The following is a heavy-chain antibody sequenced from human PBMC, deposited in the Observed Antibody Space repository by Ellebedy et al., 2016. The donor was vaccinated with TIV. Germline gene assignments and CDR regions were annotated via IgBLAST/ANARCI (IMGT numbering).Heavy chain of an antibody. CDR1: GYTFTTYG. Sequence: ASVKVSCKASGYTFTTYGISWVRQAPGQGLEWMGKINTVRGDAEYAQRFQGRVTMTRDISISSIYMEVTWLTTDDTAVYFCARDSGRPGTYWYFPLWGRGTLVTVSS. D-gene: IGHD3-10*01. J-gene: IGHJ2*01. CDR2: INTVRGDA. CDR3: ARDSGRPGTYWYFPL. V-gene: IGHV1-2*02.